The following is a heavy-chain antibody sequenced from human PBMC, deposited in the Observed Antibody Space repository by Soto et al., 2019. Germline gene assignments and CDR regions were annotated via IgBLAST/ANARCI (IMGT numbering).Heavy chain of an antibody. V-gene: IGHV4-34*01. Sequence: PSETLSLACAVYGGSFSGYYWTWIRQPPGTGLEWIGEINHSGSTNYNPSLKSRVTISVDTSKNQFSLKLTSVTAADTAVDYCASLWLGEPVDFWAQGTLVTVSS. D-gene: IGHD3-10*01. CDR2: INHSGST. CDR3: ASLWLGEPVDF. J-gene: IGHJ4*02. CDR1: GGSFSGYY.